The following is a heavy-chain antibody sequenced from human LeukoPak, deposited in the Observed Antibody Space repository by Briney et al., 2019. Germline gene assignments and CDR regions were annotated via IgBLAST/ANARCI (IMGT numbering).Heavy chain of an antibody. Sequence: GESLKISCKGSGFTFTNYWIGWVRQLPGKGLEWMGIIYPRDSDTRYSPSFQGQVTISADKSISTAYLQWSSLTASDTAMYYCARHQNFDYWGQGTLVTVSS. CDR1: GFTFTNYW. CDR2: IYPRDSDT. J-gene: IGHJ4*02. CDR3: ARHQNFDY. V-gene: IGHV5-51*01.